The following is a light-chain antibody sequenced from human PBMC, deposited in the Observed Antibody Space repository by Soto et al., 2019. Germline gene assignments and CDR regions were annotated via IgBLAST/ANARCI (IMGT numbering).Light chain of an antibody. CDR2: RAS. CDR1: QSVSSNY. V-gene: IGKV3-20*01. CDR3: QPYGSSPYT. Sequence: EVVLTQSPGTLSLSPGERATLSCRASQSVSSNYLAWYQQRPGQAPRLLIYRASSRSTGIPDRFSASGSGTDFTLTISRLEPEDFAVYYCQPYGSSPYTFGQGTKLEIK. J-gene: IGKJ2*01.